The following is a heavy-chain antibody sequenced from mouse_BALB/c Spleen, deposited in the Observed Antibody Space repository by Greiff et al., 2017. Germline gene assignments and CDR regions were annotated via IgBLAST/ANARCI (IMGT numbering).Heavy chain of an antibody. CDR3: ARLDDYDDAPAY. D-gene: IGHD2-4*01. J-gene: IGHJ3*01. Sequence: QVQLQQSGAELVRPGTSVKVSCKASGYAFTNYLIEWVKQRPGQGLEWIGVINPGSGGTNYNEKFKGKATLTADNSSSTAYMQLSSLTSDDSAVYFCARLDDYDDAPAYWGQGTLVTVSA. CDR2: INPGSGGT. CDR1: GYAFTNYL. V-gene: IGHV1-54*01.